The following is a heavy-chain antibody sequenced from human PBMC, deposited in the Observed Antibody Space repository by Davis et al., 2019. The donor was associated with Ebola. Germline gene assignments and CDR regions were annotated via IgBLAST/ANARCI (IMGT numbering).Heavy chain of an antibody. CDR3: IFCKGGDCYRDS. V-gene: IGHV1-18*01. J-gene: IGHJ4*02. Sequence: ASVLDPCKAPGYSFKNDVMTWVRQALGQGLEWMGWMSDYHGNTNYAQKFQGRVIMTTHTSTNTAYMELRSLRSDDTAVYYCIFCKGGDCYRDSWGQGTLVTVSS. CDR2: MSDYHGNT. CDR1: GYSFKNDV. D-gene: IGHD2-21*01.